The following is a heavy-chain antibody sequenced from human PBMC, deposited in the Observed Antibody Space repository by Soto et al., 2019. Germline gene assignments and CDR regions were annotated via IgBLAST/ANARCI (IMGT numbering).Heavy chain of an antibody. J-gene: IGHJ4*02. CDR1: GDSITRPDYY. Sequence: PSETLSLTCDVSGDSITRPDYYWGWIRQPPGKGLEWIASMYYSGSIYSNPSLKSRLTISVDTSKNQFSLKLSSVTAADTAVYYCARAGRDGYNHDYWGQGTLVTVSS. CDR2: MYYSGSI. CDR3: ARAGRDGYNHDY. V-gene: IGHV4-39*01. D-gene: IGHD5-12*01.